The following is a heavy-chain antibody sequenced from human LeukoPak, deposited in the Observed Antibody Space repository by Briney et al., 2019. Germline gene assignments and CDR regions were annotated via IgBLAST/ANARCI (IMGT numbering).Heavy chain of an antibody. Sequence: GGSLRLSCAASGFTFSSYSMNWVRQAPGKGLEWVSSISSSSSYIYYADSVKGRFTISRDNAKNSLYLQMNSLRAEDTAVYYCAGTHGDDPSNFDYWGQGTLVTVSS. J-gene: IGHJ4*02. CDR3: AGTHGDDPSNFDY. D-gene: IGHD4-17*01. CDR1: GFTFSSYS. CDR2: ISSSSSYI. V-gene: IGHV3-21*01.